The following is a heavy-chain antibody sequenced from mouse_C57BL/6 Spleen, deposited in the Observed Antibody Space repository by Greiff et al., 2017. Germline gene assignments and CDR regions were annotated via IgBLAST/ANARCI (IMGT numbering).Heavy chain of an antibody. D-gene: IGHD1-1*01. CDR2: INPNYGTT. CDR3: ARSGTTVVEYYFDY. CDR1: GYSFTDYN. V-gene: IGHV1-39*01. J-gene: IGHJ2*01. Sequence: VQLKESGPELVKPGASVKISCKASGYSFTDYNMNWVKQSNGKSLEWIGVINPNYGTTSYNQKFKGKATLTVDQSSSTAYMQLNSLTSEDSAVYYCARSGTTVVEYYFDYWGQGTTLTVSS.